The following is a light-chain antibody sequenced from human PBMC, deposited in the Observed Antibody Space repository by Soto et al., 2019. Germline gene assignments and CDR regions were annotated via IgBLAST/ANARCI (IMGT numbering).Light chain of an antibody. CDR1: QGISSY. Sequence: DIQLTQSPSFLSASVGDRVTITCRASQGISSYLAWYQQPPGKAPKLLIYGASTLQRGVSSRLSGSGSGTEFTLTNSSLQPEDFATYYCQHLNTYPRTFGQGTKLEVK. V-gene: IGKV1-9*01. CDR2: GAS. J-gene: IGKJ2*01. CDR3: QHLNTYPRT.